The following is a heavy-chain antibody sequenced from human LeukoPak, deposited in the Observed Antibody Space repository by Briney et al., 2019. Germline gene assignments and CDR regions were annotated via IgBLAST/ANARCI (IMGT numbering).Heavy chain of an antibody. CDR2: IKQDGSEK. J-gene: IGHJ6*03. Sequence: GGSLRLSCAASGFTFSSYWMSWVRQAPGKGLEWVANIKQDGSEKYYVDSVKGRFTISRDNAKNSLYLQMNSLRAEDTAVYYCASQAGNCSSTSCYFSYYYYYYMDVWGKGTTVTVSS. V-gene: IGHV3-7*01. CDR1: GFTFSSYW. CDR3: ASQAGNCSSTSCYFSYYYYYYMDV. D-gene: IGHD2-2*01.